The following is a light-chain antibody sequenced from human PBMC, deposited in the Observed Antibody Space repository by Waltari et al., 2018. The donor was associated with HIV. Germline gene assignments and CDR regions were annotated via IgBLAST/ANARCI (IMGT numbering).Light chain of an antibody. CDR2: GKN. CDR3: ACWDRSGDYIL. Sequence: SSELTQDPAVSVALGQTVKIACLGDSLRKYYACWYRLRPGQAPQLLVYGKNSRPSGIPDRFSASSSGNRAFLTITGARAEDEADYYCACWDRSGDYILFGGGTSLTGL. CDR1: SLRKYY. V-gene: IGLV3-19*01. J-gene: IGLJ2*01.